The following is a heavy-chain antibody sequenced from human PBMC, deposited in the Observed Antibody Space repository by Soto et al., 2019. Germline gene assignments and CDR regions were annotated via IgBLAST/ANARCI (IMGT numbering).Heavy chain of an antibody. J-gene: IGHJ5*02. Sequence: SETLSLTCAVYGGSFSGYYWSWIRQPPGKGLEWIGEINHSGSTNYNPSLKSRVTISVDTSKNQFSLKLSSVTAADTAVYYCVRGREYCSSTSCSELYNWFDPWGQGTLVTVSS. CDR3: VRGREYCSSTSCSELYNWFDP. V-gene: IGHV4-34*01. CDR2: INHSGST. CDR1: GGSFSGYY. D-gene: IGHD2-2*01.